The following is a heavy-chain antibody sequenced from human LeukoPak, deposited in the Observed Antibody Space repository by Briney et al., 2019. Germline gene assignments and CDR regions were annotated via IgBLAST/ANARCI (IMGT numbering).Heavy chain of an antibody. CDR3: ARVKDFWSGPDY. Sequence: SETLSLTCAVYGGSFSGYYWSWIRQPPGKGLEWIGYIYYSGSTNYNPSLKSRVTISVDTSKNQFSLKLSSVTAADTAVYYCARVKDFWSGPDYWGQGTLVTVSS. CDR1: GGSFSGYY. J-gene: IGHJ4*02. CDR2: IYYSGST. V-gene: IGHV4-59*01. D-gene: IGHD3-3*01.